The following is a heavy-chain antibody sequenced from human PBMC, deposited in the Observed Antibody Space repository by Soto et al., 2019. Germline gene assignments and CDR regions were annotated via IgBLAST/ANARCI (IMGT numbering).Heavy chain of an antibody. D-gene: IGHD1-26*01. Sequence: QVQLVQSGAEVENPWASVKVSCKASGYTFTNFGINWVRQAPGQGLEWMGWITPYNGNANYAQKHQGRLTITTDTSTSTAYMELMSLRSDAKAVYYWARAQMYSGASHYYWGPGPLDTDS. V-gene: IGHV1-18*04. CDR2: ITPYNGNA. J-gene: IGHJ4*02. CDR1: GYTFTNFG. CDR3: ARAQMYSGASHYY.